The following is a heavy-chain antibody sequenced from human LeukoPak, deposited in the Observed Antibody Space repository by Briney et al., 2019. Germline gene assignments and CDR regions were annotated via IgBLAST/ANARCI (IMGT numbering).Heavy chain of an antibody. J-gene: IGHJ6*03. CDR1: GGSFSGYY. CDR3: ARGRIWFGELGRYYYMDV. Sequence: SETLSLTCAVYGGSFSGYYWSWIRQPPGKGLEWIGEINHSGSTHCNPSLKSRVTISVDTSKNQFSLKLSSVTAADTAVYYCARGRIWFGELGRYYYMDVWGKGTTVTVSS. V-gene: IGHV4-34*01. CDR2: INHSGST. D-gene: IGHD3-10*01.